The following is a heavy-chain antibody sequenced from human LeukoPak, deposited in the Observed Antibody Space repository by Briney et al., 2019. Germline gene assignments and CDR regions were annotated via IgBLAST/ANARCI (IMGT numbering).Heavy chain of an antibody. Sequence: GGSLRLSCAASGFTFSSYGMHWVRQAPGKGLEWVAVIWYDGSNKYYADSVKGRFTISRDNSKNTLYLQMNSLRAEDTAVYYCAKDNEWELLRVSYYFDYWGQETLVTVSS. CDR2: IWYDGSNK. V-gene: IGHV3-33*06. CDR3: AKDNEWELLRVSYYFDY. J-gene: IGHJ4*02. CDR1: GFTFSSYG. D-gene: IGHD1-26*01.